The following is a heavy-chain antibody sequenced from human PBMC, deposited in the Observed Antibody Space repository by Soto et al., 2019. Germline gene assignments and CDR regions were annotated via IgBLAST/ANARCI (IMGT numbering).Heavy chain of an antibody. CDR1: GFTVSTYA. D-gene: IGHD3-16*02. CDR2: IELGDKT. Sequence: EVQLLESGGGLEQPGGSLRLSCVTSGFTVSTYAMSWVRQDPGKGLQWVSGIELGDKTYYADSVKGRFTISRDNSKHTLSLPMNKQRAEDTAVYYCATRAAYRTDGPVCPDAFDSWGQGTMVTVSS. J-gene: IGHJ3*02. CDR3: ATRAAYRTDGPVCPDAFDS. V-gene: IGHV3-23*01.